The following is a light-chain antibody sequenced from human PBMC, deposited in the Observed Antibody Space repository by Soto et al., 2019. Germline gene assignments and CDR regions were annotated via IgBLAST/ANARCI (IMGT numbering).Light chain of an antibody. J-gene: IGLJ3*02. CDR1: SSDVGGYNY. Sequence: QSALTQPASVSGSPGQSITISCTGTSSDVGGYNYVCWFQQHPGKAPKLMIYDVSNRPSGVSDRFSGSKSGNTASLTISGLRAEDEADYYCTSYTSSRTWVFGGGTKLTVL. V-gene: IGLV2-14*01. CDR3: TSYTSSRTWV. CDR2: DVS.